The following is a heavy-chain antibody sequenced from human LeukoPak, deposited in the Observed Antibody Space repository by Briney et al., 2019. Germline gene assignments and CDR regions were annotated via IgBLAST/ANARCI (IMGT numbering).Heavy chain of an antibody. V-gene: IGHV1-8*03. Sequence: ASVTVSCKASGYTFTSYDINWVRQATGQGLEWMGWMNPNSGNTDYAQKFQGRVTITRNSSISTAYMELSSLRSEERDGYYCARGIPSPRYCSSPSCYPYYFDYWGQGTLVTVSS. CDR2: MNPNSGNT. D-gene: IGHD2-2*01. CDR3: ARGIPSPRYCSSPSCYPYYFDY. CDR1: GYTFTSYD. J-gene: IGHJ4*02.